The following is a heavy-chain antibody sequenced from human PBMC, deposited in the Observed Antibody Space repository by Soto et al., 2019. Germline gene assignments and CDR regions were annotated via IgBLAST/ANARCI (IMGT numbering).Heavy chain of an antibody. J-gene: IGHJ4*02. CDR2: IYYSGST. CDR3: AREVQGEGFDY. CDR1: GGSISSCGYY. V-gene: IGHV4-31*03. D-gene: IGHD1-26*01. Sequence: QVPLQESGPGLVKPSQTLSLTCTVSGGSISSCGYYWSWIRQHPGKGLEWIVYIYYSGSTYYNPSLQSRVTISVDTSKNQFSLKLSSVTAADTAVYYCAREVQGEGFDYCGQGTLVTVSA.